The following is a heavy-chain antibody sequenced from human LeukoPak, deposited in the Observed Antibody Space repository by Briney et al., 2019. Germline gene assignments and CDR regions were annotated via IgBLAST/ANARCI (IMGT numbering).Heavy chain of an antibody. Sequence: ASVKVSCKASGYSLTDYYIHWVRQAPGQRLEWMGWINPNSGGTYYAQKFQGRATMTRDTSISTAYMEPSRLRSDDTAVYYCARGGIAVAAAADDWFDPWGQGTLVTVSS. V-gene: IGHV1-2*02. D-gene: IGHD6-13*01. CDR1: GYSLTDYY. CDR2: INPNSGGT. J-gene: IGHJ5*02. CDR3: ARGGIAVAAAADDWFDP.